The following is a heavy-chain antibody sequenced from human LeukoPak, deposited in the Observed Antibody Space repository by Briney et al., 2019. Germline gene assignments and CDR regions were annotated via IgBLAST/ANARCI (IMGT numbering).Heavy chain of an antibody. D-gene: IGHD1-26*01. Sequence: APVKVSCKASGYTFTDYYIHWVRQAPGQGLEWMGLIHPNSGDTYYAQKFRGRVTMIRDTSITTAYVELDRLTSDDTAVYYCARDYSGSYTHWAQGTLVTISS. CDR2: IHPNSGDT. J-gene: IGHJ4*02. CDR3: ARDYSGSYTH. V-gene: IGHV1-2*06. CDR1: GYTFTDYY.